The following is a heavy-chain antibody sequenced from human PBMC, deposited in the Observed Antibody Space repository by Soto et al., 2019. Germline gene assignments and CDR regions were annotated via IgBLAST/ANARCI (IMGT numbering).Heavy chain of an antibody. J-gene: IGHJ4*02. CDR3: ARGGHVVVVTAALDY. Sequence: QVQLMQSGAEVKKPGASVKVSCKASGDTFTDYYIHWVRQAPGQGLEWMGTCNPSGGHTTYAQHFLGRVTMTRDTSTSTLYMELTSLTSDDTAIYYCARGGHVVVVTAALDYWGQGTLVTVSS. V-gene: IGHV1-46*01. CDR2: CNPSGGHT. D-gene: IGHD2-21*02. CDR1: GDTFTDYY.